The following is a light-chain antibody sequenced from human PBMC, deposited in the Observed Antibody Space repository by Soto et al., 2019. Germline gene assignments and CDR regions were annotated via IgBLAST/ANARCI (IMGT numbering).Light chain of an antibody. CDR3: NSYAGSDNYVL. J-gene: IGLJ3*02. CDR1: SSDVGGYNY. Sequence: QSALTQPASVSGSPGQSITISCTGTSSDVGGYNYVSWYQQHPGKAPKLIIYDVTKRPSGVPDRFSGSKSGNTASLTVSGLQAEDEADYFCNSYAGSDNYVLFGGGTKVTVL. V-gene: IGLV2-8*01. CDR2: DVT.